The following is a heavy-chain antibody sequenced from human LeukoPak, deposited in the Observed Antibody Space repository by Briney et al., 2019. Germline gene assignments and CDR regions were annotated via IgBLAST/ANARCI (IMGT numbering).Heavy chain of an antibody. J-gene: IGHJ5*02. V-gene: IGHV4-4*07. CDR3: ARSEYSCSSSSCYTKWFDP. CDR2: IYTSGST. D-gene: IGHD2-2*02. Sequence: SETLSLTCTVSGGSISTYYWSWIRQPAGKGLEWIGRIYTSGSTNYNPSLKSRVTMSVDTSKNQFSLKLSSVTAADTAVYYCARSEYSCSSSSCYTKWFDPWGQGTLVTVSS. CDR1: GGSISTYY.